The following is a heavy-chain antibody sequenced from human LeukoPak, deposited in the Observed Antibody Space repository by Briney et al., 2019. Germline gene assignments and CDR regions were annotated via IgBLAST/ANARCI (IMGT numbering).Heavy chain of an antibody. CDR2: INGGGGNT. Sequence: GGSLRLSCAVSGFTFNSYVMSWVRQAPGKGLEWVSAINGGGGNTYYADSVKGRFTISRDNSKNLVYLQMNRLRADDTAVYYCAKSVVVITFRFDDWGQGALVTVSS. V-gene: IGHV3-23*01. CDR1: GFTFNSYV. CDR3: AKSVVVITFRFDD. J-gene: IGHJ4*02. D-gene: IGHD2-15*01.